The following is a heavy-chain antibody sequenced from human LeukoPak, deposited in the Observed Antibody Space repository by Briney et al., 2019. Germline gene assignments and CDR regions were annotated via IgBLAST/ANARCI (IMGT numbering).Heavy chain of an antibody. V-gene: IGHV1-18*01. Sequence: ASVKVSCKASGYTITSYGISWVRQAPGQGLEWMGWISAYNGNTNYAQKLQGRVTITTDTSTSTAYMELRSLRSDDTAVYYCARADRGGRYYYFDYWGQGTLVTVSS. D-gene: IGHD1-26*01. CDR1: GYTITSYG. CDR3: ARADRGGRYYYFDY. CDR2: ISAYNGNT. J-gene: IGHJ4*02.